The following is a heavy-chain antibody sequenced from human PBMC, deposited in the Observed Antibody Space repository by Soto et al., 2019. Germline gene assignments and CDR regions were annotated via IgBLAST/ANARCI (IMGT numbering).Heavy chain of an antibody. CDR2: ISAYNGNT. CDR1: GYTFTNYG. CDR3: AREGQAPYYYYGMDV. V-gene: IGHV1-18*01. Sequence: QVQVVQSGDEVKKPGASVKVSCKASGYTFTNYGFSWVRHAPGQGLEWMGWISAYNGNTKYAEKFQGRVTMTTDTSTSTAHMELRSLRSDDTAVYYCAREGQAPYYYYGMDVWGQGTAVTVSS. J-gene: IGHJ6*02.